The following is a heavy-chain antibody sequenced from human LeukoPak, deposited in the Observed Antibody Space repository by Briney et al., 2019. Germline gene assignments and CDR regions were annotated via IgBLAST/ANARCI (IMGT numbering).Heavy chain of an antibody. CDR2: ISSSGSTI. CDR3: ARVGWFGSTRPGDDAYDY. D-gene: IGHD3-10*01. CDR1: GFTFSDYY. Sequence: GGSLRLSCAASGFTFSDYYMSWIRQAPGKGLEWVSYISSSGSTIYYADSVKGRFTISRDNAKNSLYLQMNSLRAEDTAVYYCARVGWFGSTRPGDDAYDYWGQGTLVTVSS. J-gene: IGHJ4*02. V-gene: IGHV3-11*01.